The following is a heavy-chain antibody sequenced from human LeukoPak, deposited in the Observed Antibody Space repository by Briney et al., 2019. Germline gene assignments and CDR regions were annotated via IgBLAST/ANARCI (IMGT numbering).Heavy chain of an antibody. V-gene: IGHV3-30*04. D-gene: IGHD6-19*01. CDR2: ISYDGGNE. CDR1: GFTFDDYA. J-gene: IGHJ4*02. Sequence: GKSLRLSCAPSGFTFDDYAMHWVRQAPGKGLEWVALISYDGGNESYANSVKGRFTIPRDNSKSTLYLQMNDLRPEDTAVYYCARDPPFTSGWSQNFFDYWGLGTLVTVSS. CDR3: ARDPPFTSGWSQNFFDY.